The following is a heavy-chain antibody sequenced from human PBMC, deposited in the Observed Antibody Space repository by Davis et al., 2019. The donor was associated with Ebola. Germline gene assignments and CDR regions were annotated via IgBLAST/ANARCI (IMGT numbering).Heavy chain of an antibody. CDR1: GFTFSSYA. D-gene: IGHD6-13*01. J-gene: IGHJ6*02. V-gene: IGHV3-30-3*01. Sequence: GESLKISCAASGFTFSSYAMHWVRQAPGKGLEWVAVISYDGSNKYYADSVKGRFTISRDNSKNTLYLQMNSLRAEDTAVYYCARDLRIAAAGGRGKANGYYYGMDVWGQGTTVTVSS. CDR2: ISYDGSNK. CDR3: ARDLRIAAAGGRGKANGYYYGMDV.